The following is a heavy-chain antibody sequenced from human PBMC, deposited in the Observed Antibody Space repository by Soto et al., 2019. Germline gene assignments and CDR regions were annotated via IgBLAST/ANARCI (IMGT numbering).Heavy chain of an antibody. V-gene: IGHV3-74*01. CDR2: INSDGSST. CDR1: GFTFSTYW. Sequence: RGSLRLSCGGSGFTFSTYWMHGFRQAPGKGLVWVSRINSDGSSTTYADSVKGRFTISRDNAKNTLYLQMNGLRAEDTAVYYCAICFTSSTFDYFDSWGQGPPVTSPQ. CDR3: AICFTSSTFDYFDS. D-gene: IGHD3-3*02. J-gene: IGHJ4*02.